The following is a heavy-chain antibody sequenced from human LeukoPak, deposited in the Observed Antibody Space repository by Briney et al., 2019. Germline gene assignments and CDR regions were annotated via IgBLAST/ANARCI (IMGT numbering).Heavy chain of an antibody. D-gene: IGHD2-2*01. J-gene: IGHJ4*02. CDR2: INHSGST. V-gene: IGHV4-34*01. Sequence: SETLSLTCAVYGGSFSGYYWSWIRQPPGKGLEWIGEINHSGSTNYNPSLKSRVTISVDTSKNQFSPKLSSVTAADTAVYYCARMRVPAAKGPFDYWGQGTLVTVSS. CDR1: GGSFSGYY. CDR3: ARMRVPAAKGPFDY.